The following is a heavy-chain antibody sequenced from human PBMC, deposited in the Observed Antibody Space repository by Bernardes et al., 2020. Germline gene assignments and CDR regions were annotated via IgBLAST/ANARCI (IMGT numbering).Heavy chain of an antibody. CDR2: IKSKTDGGTT. D-gene: IGHD2-8*02. Sequence: GGSLRLSCAASGFTFSNAWMSWVRQAPGKGLEWVGRIKSKTDGGTTDYAAPVKGRFTISRDDSKNTLYLQMNSLKTEDTAVYYCTTDKATSYCTGGVCYGEINVYDYWGQGTLVTVSS. V-gene: IGHV3-15*01. J-gene: IGHJ4*02. CDR3: TTDKATSYCTGGVCYGEINVYDY. CDR1: GFTFSNAW.